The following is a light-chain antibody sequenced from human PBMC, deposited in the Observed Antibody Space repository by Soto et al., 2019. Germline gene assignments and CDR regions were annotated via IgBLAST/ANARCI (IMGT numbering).Light chain of an antibody. Sequence: EIVMTQSPATLSVSPGERATLSCRASQSVSSNLAWYQQKPGQAPRLLIYGASTRATGIPARFSGSGSGTELTLTISSLQSEDFAVYYCQQYNNWPPPCTFGQGTKLEIK. CDR1: QSVSSN. J-gene: IGKJ2*02. CDR3: QQYNNWPPPCT. CDR2: GAS. V-gene: IGKV3-15*01.